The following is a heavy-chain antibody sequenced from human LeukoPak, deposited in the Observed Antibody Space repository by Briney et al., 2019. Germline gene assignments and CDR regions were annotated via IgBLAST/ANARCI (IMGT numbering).Heavy chain of an antibody. V-gene: IGHV4-4*07. CDR1: GGSISGYY. CDR3: ARDPDGIAVAGTPDAFDI. D-gene: IGHD6-19*01. CDR2: IYTSGST. J-gene: IGHJ3*02. Sequence: PSETLSLTCTVSGGSISGYYWSWIRQPPGKGLEWIGRIYTSGSTNYNPSLKSRVTMSVDTSKNQFSLKLSSVTAADTAVYYCARDPDGIAVAGTPDAFDIWGQGTMVTVSS.